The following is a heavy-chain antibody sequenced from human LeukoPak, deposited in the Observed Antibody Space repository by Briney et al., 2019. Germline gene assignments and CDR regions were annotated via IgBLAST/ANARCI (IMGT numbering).Heavy chain of an antibody. CDR1: GFTFSDYG. CDR2: ISFDGSYK. D-gene: IGHD3-10*01. J-gene: IGHJ4*02. Sequence: PGKSLRLSCAASGFTFSDYGMHWVRQAPGKGLEWVAVISFDGSYKHYADSVKGRFTISRDNSKNTLYMQMNSLGAEDTAVYYCAKDVLVRGVINGFDYWGQGTLVTVSS. CDR3: AKDVLVRGVINGFDY. V-gene: IGHV3-30*18.